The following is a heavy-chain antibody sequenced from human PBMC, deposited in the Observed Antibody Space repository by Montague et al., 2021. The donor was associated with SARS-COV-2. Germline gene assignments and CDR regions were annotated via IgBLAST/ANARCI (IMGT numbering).Heavy chain of an antibody. V-gene: IGHV4-59*01. D-gene: IGHD3-3*01. CDR1: GGSIRSYY. J-gene: IGHJ4*02. CDR2: IYYTGET. Sequence: SQTQSLTCSSSGGSIRSYYWSWIRLPPGKALEWLGYIYYTGETTHNPSLKSRVTISVDTSRSQFSLGLTSVTAADTAVYFCARFWSGYVDKWSQGTLVTVSS. CDR3: ARFWSGYVDK.